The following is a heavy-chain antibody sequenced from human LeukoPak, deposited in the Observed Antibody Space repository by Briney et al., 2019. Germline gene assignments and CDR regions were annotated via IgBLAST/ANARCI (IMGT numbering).Heavy chain of an antibody. CDR3: ARVTGMRYCSSTSCYFWFDP. Sequence: SETLSLTCTVSGGSISSYYWSWIRQPAGKGLEWIGRIYTSGSTNYNPSLKSRVTISVDTSKNQFSLKLSSVTAADTAVYYCARVTGMRYCSSTSCYFWFDPWGQGTLVTVSS. V-gene: IGHV4-4*07. CDR2: IYTSGST. CDR1: GGSISSYY. D-gene: IGHD2-2*01. J-gene: IGHJ5*02.